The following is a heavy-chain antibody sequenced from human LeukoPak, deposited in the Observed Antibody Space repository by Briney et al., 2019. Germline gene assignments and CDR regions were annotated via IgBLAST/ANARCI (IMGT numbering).Heavy chain of an antibody. J-gene: IGHJ2*01. D-gene: IGHD2-15*01. CDR2: MYYSGST. CDR1: GGSISSSSYY. Sequence: SETLSLTCTVSGGSISSSSYYWGWIRQPPGKGLEWIGSMYYSGSTYYNPSLKSRVTISVDTSKNQFSLKLSSVTAADTAVYYCASPKYCSGGSCYSGWYFDLWGRGTLVTVSS. CDR3: ASPKYCSGGSCYSGWYFDL. V-gene: IGHV4-39*01.